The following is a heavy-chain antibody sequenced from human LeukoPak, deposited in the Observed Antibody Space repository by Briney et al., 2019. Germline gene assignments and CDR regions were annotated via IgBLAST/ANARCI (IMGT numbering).Heavy chain of an antibody. CDR2: IYYSGST. D-gene: IGHD6-25*01. J-gene: IGHJ5*02. Sequence: SETLSLACTVSGGSISSNYWSWIRQAPGKGLEWIGYIYYSGSTNYNPSLKSRVTIAVDTSKNQFSLKLSSVTAADTAVYYCARIAAAGNWFDPWGQGTLVTVSS. CDR1: GGSISSNY. V-gene: IGHV4-59*12. CDR3: ARIAAAGNWFDP.